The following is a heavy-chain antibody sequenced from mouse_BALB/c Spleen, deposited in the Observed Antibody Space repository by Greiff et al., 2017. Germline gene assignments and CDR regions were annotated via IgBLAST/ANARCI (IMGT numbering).Heavy chain of an antibody. V-gene: IGHV2-4-1*01. J-gene: IGHJ3*01. CDR2: IWSGGST. CDR3: ARNLGLTGTWFAY. Sequence: VQRVESGPGLVQPSQSLSITCTVSGFSLTSYGVHWVRQSPGKGLEWLGVIWSGGSTDYNAAFISRLSISKDNSKSQVFFKMNSLQADDTAIYYCARNLGLTGTWFAYWGQGTLVTVSA. CDR1: GFSLTSYG. D-gene: IGHD4-1*01.